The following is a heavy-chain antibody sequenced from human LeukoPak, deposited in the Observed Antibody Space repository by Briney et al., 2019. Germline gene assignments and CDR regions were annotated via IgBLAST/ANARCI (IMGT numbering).Heavy chain of an antibody. CDR3: AREFGYRSSWPGWFDP. J-gene: IGHJ5*02. CDR2: IWYDGSNK. Sequence: GGSLRLSCAASGFTFSSYGMHWVRQAPGKGLEWVAVIWYDGSNKYYADSVKGRFTISRDNSKNTLYLQMNSLRVEDTAVYYCAREFGYRSSWPGWFDPWGQGTLVTVSS. CDR1: GFTFSSYG. D-gene: IGHD6-13*01. V-gene: IGHV3-33*01.